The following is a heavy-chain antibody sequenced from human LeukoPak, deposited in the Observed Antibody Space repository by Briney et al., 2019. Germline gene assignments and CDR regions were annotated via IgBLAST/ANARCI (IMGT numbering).Heavy chain of an antibody. D-gene: IGHD4-17*01. CDR2: IYYSGST. Sequence: NPSETLSLTCTVSGGSISSGDYYWSWIRQPPGKGLEWIGYIYYSGSTYYNPSLKSRVTISVDTSKNQFSLKLSSVTAADTAVYYCARVNLPDEEDYASYGDYADYGMDVWGQGTTVTVSS. CDR1: GGSISSGDYY. J-gene: IGHJ6*02. CDR3: ARVNLPDEEDYASYGDYADYGMDV. V-gene: IGHV4-30-4*01.